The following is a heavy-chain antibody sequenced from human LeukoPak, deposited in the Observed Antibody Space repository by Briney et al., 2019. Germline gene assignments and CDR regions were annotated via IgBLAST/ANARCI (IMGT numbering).Heavy chain of an antibody. Sequence: ASVKVSCKVSGYTLTELSMHWVRQAPGKGLEWMGGFDPEDGETIYAQKFQGRVTMTEDTSADTAYMELSSLRSEDTAVYYCATKTPSLLERRDYYYYMDVWGKGTTVTVSS. D-gene: IGHD1-1*01. CDR3: ATKTPSLLERRDYYYYMDV. CDR2: FDPEDGET. J-gene: IGHJ6*03. V-gene: IGHV1-24*01. CDR1: GYTLTELS.